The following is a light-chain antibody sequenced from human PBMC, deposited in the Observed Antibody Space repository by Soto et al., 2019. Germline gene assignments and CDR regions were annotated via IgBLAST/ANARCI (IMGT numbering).Light chain of an antibody. CDR3: AAWDASLNGVI. J-gene: IGLJ2*01. CDR2: SNN. CDR1: SSNIGTYT. V-gene: IGLV1-44*01. Sequence: QLVLTQPPSASGTPGQRVTISCSGSSSNIGTYTVNWYQQVPGTAPKLLIYSNNQRPSGVPDRFSGSKSGTSASLAISGLQSEYEADYYCAAWDASLNGVIFGGGTKVTVL.